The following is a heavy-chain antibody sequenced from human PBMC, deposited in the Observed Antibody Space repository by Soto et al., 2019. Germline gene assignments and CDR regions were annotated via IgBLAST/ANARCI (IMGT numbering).Heavy chain of an antibody. CDR3: AHRRSGWYLLDY. D-gene: IGHD6-19*01. Sequence: KARETCRESVSFSGVALTTRRLGVGWILQPPGKALEWLALIYWNDDKRYSPSLKARLTITKDTSKNQVVLTMTNMDPVDIAIYSCAHRRSGWYLLDYWGNGTPVTVFS. V-gene: IGHV2-5*01. J-gene: IGHJ4*01. CDR2: IYWNDDK. CDR1: GVALTTRRLG.